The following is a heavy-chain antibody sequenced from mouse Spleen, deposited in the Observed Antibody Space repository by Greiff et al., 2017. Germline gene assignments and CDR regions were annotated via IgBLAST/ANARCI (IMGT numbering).Heavy chain of an antibody. CDR1: GFSLTSYG. D-gene: IGHD1-1*02. V-gene: IGHV2-9*02. J-gene: IGHJ4*01. Sequence: VQLVESGPGLVAPSQSLSITCTVSGFSLTSYGVHWVRQPPGKGLEWLGVIWAGGSTNYNSALMSRLSISKDNSKSQVFLKMNSLQTDDTAMYYCARSLSPYAMDYWGQGTSVTVSS. CDR2: IWAGGST. CDR3: ARSLSPYAMDY.